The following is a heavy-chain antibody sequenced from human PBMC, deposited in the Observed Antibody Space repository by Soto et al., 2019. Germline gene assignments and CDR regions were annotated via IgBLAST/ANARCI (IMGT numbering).Heavy chain of an antibody. CDR3: ARASYYSDSFGYFLDS. D-gene: IGHD3-22*01. V-gene: IGHV4-59*01. Sequence: PSLTCTVSGGSISPYYWSWIRQTPGKGLEWIAYIYYSGSTNYNPSLKSRVTISVDTSKNQCSLKLSSVTAADTAVYYCARASYYSDSFGYFLDSWGQGTLVTVSS. CDR1: GGSISPYY. CDR2: IYYSGST. J-gene: IGHJ4*02.